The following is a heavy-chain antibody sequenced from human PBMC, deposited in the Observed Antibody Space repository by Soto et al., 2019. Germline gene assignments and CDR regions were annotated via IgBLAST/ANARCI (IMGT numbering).Heavy chain of an antibody. D-gene: IGHD2-8*01. CDR1: CGSFSGYY. Sequence: SETLSLTCAVYCGSFSGYYWSWIRQPPGKGLEWIGEINHSGSTNYNPSLKSRVTISVDTSKNQFSLKLSSVTAADTAVYYCARGKRTYDNYYYGMDVWGQGTTVTVSS. J-gene: IGHJ6*02. CDR2: INHSGST. V-gene: IGHV4-34*01. CDR3: ARGKRTYDNYYYGMDV.